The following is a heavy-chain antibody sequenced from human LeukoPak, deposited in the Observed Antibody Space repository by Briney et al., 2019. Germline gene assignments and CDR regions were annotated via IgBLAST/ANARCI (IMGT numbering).Heavy chain of an antibody. V-gene: IGHV5-10-1*01. J-gene: IGHJ4*02. CDR3: ARRHYYGSGSYPY. CDR1: GYRFTNYW. Sequence: GESLKISCKGSGYRFTNYWISWLRQLPGRGLECMGRIDPSESNTNYSPSFQGHVTISVDKSITTAYLQWSSLKASDTAMYYCARRHYYGSGSYPYWGPGTLVTVSS. D-gene: IGHD3-10*01. CDR2: IDPSESNT.